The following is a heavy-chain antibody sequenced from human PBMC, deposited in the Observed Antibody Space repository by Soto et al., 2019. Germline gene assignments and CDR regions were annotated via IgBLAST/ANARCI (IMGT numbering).Heavy chain of an antibody. CDR3: ARRLSGGYADFDY. Sequence: QVQLVQSGAEVKKPGASVKVSCKASGYTFTNYGISWVRQAPGQGLEWVGWITTYNGHTDYAQKFQGRVTMTTDTSTTTVYMELRSLRSDDTDVYYCARRLSGGYADFDYWGQGTLVTVSS. V-gene: IGHV1-18*01. CDR2: ITTYNGHT. J-gene: IGHJ4*02. D-gene: IGHD6-19*01. CDR1: GYTFTNYG.